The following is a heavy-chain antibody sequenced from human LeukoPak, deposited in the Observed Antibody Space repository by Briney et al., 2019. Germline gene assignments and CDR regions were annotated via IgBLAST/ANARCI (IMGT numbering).Heavy chain of an antibody. CDR3: ARIFPVAGNDY. V-gene: IGHV4-31*03. J-gene: IGHJ4*02. D-gene: IGHD6-19*01. CDR1: GGSISSGGYY. Sequence: SETLSLTCTVSGGSISSGGYYWSWIRQPPGKGLEWIGYIYYSGSTYYNPSLKSRVTISVDTSKNQFSLKLSSVTAADTAVYYCARIFPVAGNDYWGQGTLVTVSS. CDR2: IYYSGST.